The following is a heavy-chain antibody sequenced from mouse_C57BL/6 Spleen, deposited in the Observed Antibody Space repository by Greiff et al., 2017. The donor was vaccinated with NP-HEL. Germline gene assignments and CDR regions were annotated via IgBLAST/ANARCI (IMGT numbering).Heavy chain of an antibody. D-gene: IGHD1-1*01. V-gene: IGHV1-7*01. CDR1: GCTFTSYW. CDR3: ARRADDYYGGAYYFDY. Sequence: QVQLQQSGAELAKPGASVKLSCKASGCTFTSYWMHWVKQRPGQGLEWIGYINPSSGYTKYNQKFKDKATLTADKSSSTAYMQLSSLTYEDSAVYYCARRADDYYGGAYYFDYWGQGTTLTVSS. J-gene: IGHJ2*01. CDR2: INPSSGYT.